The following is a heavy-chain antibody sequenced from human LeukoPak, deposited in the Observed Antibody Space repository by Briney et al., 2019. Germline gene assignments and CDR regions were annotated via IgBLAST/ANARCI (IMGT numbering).Heavy chain of an antibody. D-gene: IGHD1-14*01. CDR2: IKQDGSEK. V-gene: IGHV3-7*03. CDR3: ARDVLAAGATGTFDI. J-gene: IGHJ3*02. CDR1: GFTFSSYS. Sequence: QSGGSLRLPCAASGFTFSSYSMNWVRQAPGKGLEWVANIKQDGSEKYYVDSVKGRFTISRDNAKTSLYLQMNSLRAEDTAVYYCARDVLAAGATGTFDIWGQGTMVTVSS.